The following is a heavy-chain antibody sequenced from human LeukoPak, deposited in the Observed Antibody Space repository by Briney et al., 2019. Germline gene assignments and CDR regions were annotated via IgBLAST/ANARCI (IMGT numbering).Heavy chain of an antibody. J-gene: IGHJ3*02. CDR2: IYYSGST. Sequence: SETLSLTCTVSGGSISGGGYYWSWIRQHPGKGLEWIGYIYYSGSTYYNPSLKSRVTISVDKSKNQFSLKLSSVTAADTAVYYCAREATLALAAAGTDAFDIWGQGTMVTVSS. V-gene: IGHV4-31*03. CDR3: AREATLALAAAGTDAFDI. CDR1: GGSISGGGYY. D-gene: IGHD6-13*01.